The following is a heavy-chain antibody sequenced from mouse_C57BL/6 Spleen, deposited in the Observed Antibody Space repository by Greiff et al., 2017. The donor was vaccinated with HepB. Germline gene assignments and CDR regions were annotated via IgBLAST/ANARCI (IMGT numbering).Heavy chain of an antibody. Sequence: QVQLQQSGAELVRPGTSVKVSCKASGYAFTNYLIEWVKQRPGQGLEWIGVINPGSGGTNYNEKFKGKATLTADKSSSTAYMQLSSLTSEDSAVYFCAREEGRDWGQRTLVTVSA. CDR2: INPGSGGT. J-gene: IGHJ3*01. CDR3: AREEGRD. CDR1: GYAFTNYL. V-gene: IGHV1-54*01.